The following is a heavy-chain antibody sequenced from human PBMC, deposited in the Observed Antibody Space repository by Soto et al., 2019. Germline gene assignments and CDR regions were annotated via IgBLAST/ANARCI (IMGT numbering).Heavy chain of an antibody. J-gene: IGHJ3*02. V-gene: IGHV5-51*01. Sequence: GESLKISCKGSGYSFTSYWIGWVRQMPGKGLEWMGIIYPGDSDTRYSPSFQGQVTISADKSISTAYLQWSSLKASDTAMYYCAREDYYDGSGYYSYDAFDIWGQGTMVTVSS. CDR2: IYPGDSDT. CDR3: AREDYYDGSGYYSYDAFDI. D-gene: IGHD3-22*01. CDR1: GYSFTSYW.